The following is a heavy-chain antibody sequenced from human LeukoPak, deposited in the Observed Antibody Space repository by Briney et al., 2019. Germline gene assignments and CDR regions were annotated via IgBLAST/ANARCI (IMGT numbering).Heavy chain of an antibody. CDR1: GFTFSSYS. CDR3: ARDAAAGTPFDY. J-gene: IGHJ4*02. Sequence: GGSLRLSCAASGFTFSSYSMNWVRQAPGKGLEWVSSISSSSSYIYHADSVKGRFTISRDNAKNSLYLQMNSLRAEDTAVYYCARDAAAGTPFDYWGQGTLVTVSS. V-gene: IGHV3-21*01. CDR2: ISSSSSYI. D-gene: IGHD6-13*01.